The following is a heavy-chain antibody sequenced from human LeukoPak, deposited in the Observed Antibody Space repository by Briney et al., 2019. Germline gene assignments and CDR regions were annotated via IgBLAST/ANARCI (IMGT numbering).Heavy chain of an antibody. Sequence: GGSLRLSCAASGFTFSSYAMSWVRQAPGKGLEWVSAISGSGGSTYYADSVKGRFTISRDNSKNTLYLKMNSLRAEDTAVYYCAKPPTWLQLVPYWGQGTLVTVSS. J-gene: IGHJ4*02. D-gene: IGHD6-13*01. V-gene: IGHV3-23*01. CDR2: ISGSGGST. CDR1: GFTFSSYA. CDR3: AKPPTWLQLVPY.